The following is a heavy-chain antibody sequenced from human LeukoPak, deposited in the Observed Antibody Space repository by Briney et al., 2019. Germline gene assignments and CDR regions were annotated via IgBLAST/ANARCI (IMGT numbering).Heavy chain of an antibody. V-gene: IGHV1-18*01. Sequence: ASVKASCKASGYTFTRYGITWVRQAPGQGLEWMGWVSADNGNRNYAQKLQGRVTMTTDTSTSTAYMELRSLRSDDTAVYYCAREAGYSGYDPWGQGTLVTVSS. CDR3: AREAGYSGYDP. J-gene: IGHJ5*02. CDR1: GYTFTRYG. D-gene: IGHD5-12*01. CDR2: VSADNGNR.